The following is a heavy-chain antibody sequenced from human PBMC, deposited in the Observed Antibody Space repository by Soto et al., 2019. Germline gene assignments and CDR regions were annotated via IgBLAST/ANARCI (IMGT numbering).Heavy chain of an antibody. CDR1: VYNFTNNW. CDR3: ARLEVTAVGVDS. V-gene: IGHV5-51*01. D-gene: IGHD2-21*02. CDR2: IFPRDSDA. J-gene: IGHJ4*02. Sequence: PGESLKISCKGSVYNFTNNWISWFRQMPGKGLEWMGIIFPRDSDARYNPSFQGHVAISADKSISTAFLQWSSLEASDTAMYYCARLEVTAVGVDSWGQGTLVTVSS.